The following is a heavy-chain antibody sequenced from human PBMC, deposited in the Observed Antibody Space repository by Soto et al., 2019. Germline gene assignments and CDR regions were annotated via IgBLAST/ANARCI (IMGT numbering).Heavy chain of an antibody. CDR2: IRSKANSYAT. CDR3: TRAKQLWLPGDYYDYMDV. D-gene: IGHD5-18*01. J-gene: IGHJ6*03. CDR1: GFTFSGSA. V-gene: IGHV3-73*01. Sequence: EVQLVESGGGLVQPGGSLKLSCAASGFTFSGSAMHWVRQASGKGLEWVGRIRSKANSYATAYAASVKGRFTISRDDSKNTAYLQMNSLKTEDTAVYYCTRAKQLWLPGDYYDYMDVWGKGTTVTVSS.